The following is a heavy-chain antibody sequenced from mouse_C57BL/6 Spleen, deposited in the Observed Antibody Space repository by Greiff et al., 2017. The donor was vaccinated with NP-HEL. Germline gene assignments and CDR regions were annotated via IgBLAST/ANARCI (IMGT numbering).Heavy chain of an antibody. CDR2: ISYDGSN. J-gene: IGHJ3*01. V-gene: IGHV3-6*01. D-gene: IGHD6-1*01. CDR3: ARGSYPLCFAY. Sequence: ESGPGLVKPSQSLSLTCSVTGYSITSGYYWNWIRQFPGNKLEWMGYISYDGSNNYNPSLKNRISITRDTSKNQFFLKLNSVTTEDTATYYCARGSYPLCFAYWGQGTLVTVSA. CDR1: GYSITSGYY.